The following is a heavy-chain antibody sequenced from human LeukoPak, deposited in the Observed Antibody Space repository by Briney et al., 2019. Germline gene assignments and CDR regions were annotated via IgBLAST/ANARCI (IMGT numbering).Heavy chain of an antibody. CDR2: INHSGST. Sequence: KPSETLSLTCAVYGVSFSGYYWSWIRQPPGKGLEWIGEINHSGSTNYNPSLKSRVTISVDTSKNQFSLKLSSVTAADTAVYYCARSWYADWYFDLWGRGTLVTVSS. CDR3: ARSWYADWYFDL. D-gene: IGHD6-13*01. CDR1: GVSFSGYY. V-gene: IGHV4-34*01. J-gene: IGHJ2*01.